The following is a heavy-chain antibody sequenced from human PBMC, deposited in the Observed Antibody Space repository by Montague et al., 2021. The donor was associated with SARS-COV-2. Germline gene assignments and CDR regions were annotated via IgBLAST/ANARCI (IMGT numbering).Heavy chain of an antibody. CDR2: ISSSSSYI. V-gene: IGHV3-21*01. J-gene: IGHJ6*02. Sequence: SLRLSCAASGFTFSSYSMNWVRQAPGKGLEWVSSISSSSSYIYYADSVKGRFTISRDNAKNSPYLQMNSLRAEDTAVYHCARDPLDYGLWSSGSYYNAYYYYYGMDVWGQGTTVTVSS. CDR1: GFTFSSYS. D-gene: IGHD3-10*01. CDR3: ARDPLDYGLWSSGSYYNAYYYYYGMDV.